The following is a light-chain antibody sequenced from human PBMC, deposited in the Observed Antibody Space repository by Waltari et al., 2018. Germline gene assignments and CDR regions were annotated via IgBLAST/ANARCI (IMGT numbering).Light chain of an antibody. Sequence: QSALTQPASVSGSPGPSITISCTGTSSDVGGYYYVSWYQQPPGKAPKLMIYDVSKRPSGVSNRFSGSKSGNTASLTISGLQAEDEADYYCCSYAGSSTHVVFGGGTKLTVL. CDR2: DVS. V-gene: IGLV2-23*02. J-gene: IGLJ2*01. CDR3: CSYAGSSTHVV. CDR1: SSDVGGYYY.